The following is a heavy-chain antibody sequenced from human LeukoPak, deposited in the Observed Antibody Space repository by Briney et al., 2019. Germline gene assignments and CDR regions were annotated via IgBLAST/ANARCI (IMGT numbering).Heavy chain of an antibody. CDR1: GGSFSGYY. J-gene: IGHJ6*02. V-gene: IGHV4-34*01. Sequence: RSSETLSLTCAVYGGSFSGYYWSWIRQPPGKGLEWIGEINHSGSTNYNPSLKSRVTISVDTSKNQFSLKLSSVTAADTAVYYCARWEDIVVVPAAIPAYYYGMDVWGQGTTVTVSS. CDR3: ARWEDIVVVPAAIPAYYYGMDV. D-gene: IGHD2-2*02. CDR2: INHSGST.